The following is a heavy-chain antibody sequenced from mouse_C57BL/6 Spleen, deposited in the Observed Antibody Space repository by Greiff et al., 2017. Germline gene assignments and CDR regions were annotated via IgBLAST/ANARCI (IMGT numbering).Heavy chain of an antibody. D-gene: IGHD2-3*01. CDR3: AKKGRWFSYAMDY. CDR2: IWGGGST. J-gene: IGHJ4*01. V-gene: IGHV2-9*01. CDR1: GFSLTSYG. Sequence: QVQLKESGPGLVAPSQSLSITCTVSGFSLTSYGVDWVRQPPGKGLEWLGVIWGGGSTNYNSALMSRLSISKDNTKIQVFLKMNSQLTDDTAMDYGAKKGRWFSYAMDYWGQGTTLTVSS.